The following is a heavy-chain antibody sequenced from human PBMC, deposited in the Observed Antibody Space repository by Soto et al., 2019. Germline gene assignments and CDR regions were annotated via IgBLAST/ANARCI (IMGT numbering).Heavy chain of an antibody. CDR3: ARDRVGRSPNPYWYFDI. D-gene: IGHD1-26*01. Sequence: ASLKVACKTAGYTFTSYGISCVRQTNGQGLEWMGWISAYNGNTNYAQKLQGRVTMTTDTSTSTAYMELRSLRSDDTAVYYCARDRVGRSPNPYWYFDIWGRGTLVTVSS. V-gene: IGHV1-18*01. J-gene: IGHJ2*01. CDR1: GYTFTSYG. CDR2: ISAYNGNT.